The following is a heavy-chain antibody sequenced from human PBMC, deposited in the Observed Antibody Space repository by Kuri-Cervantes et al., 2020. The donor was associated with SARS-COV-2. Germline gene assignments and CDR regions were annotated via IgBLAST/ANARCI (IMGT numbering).Heavy chain of an antibody. V-gene: IGHV1-2*02. CDR2: INPNSGGT. CDR1: GYAFTGYY. J-gene: IGHJ4*02. Sequence: ASVKVSCKASGYAFTGYYMHWVRQAPGQGLEWMGWINPNSGGTNYAQKFQGRVTMTRDTSISTAYMELSRLRSDDTAVYYCAREGIAVAGTFDWGQGTLVTVSS. D-gene: IGHD6-19*01. CDR3: AREGIAVAGTFD.